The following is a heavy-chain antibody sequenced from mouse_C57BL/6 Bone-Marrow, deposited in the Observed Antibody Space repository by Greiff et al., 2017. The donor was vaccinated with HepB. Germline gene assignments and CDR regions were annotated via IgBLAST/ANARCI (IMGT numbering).Heavy chain of an antibody. CDR2: IYPRSGNT. D-gene: IGHD1-1*01. V-gene: IGHV1-81*01. CDR1: GYTFTSYG. CDR3: ARSGLLLRLGPAY. J-gene: IGHJ3*01. Sequence: QVQLQQSGAELARPGASVELSCKASGYTFTSYGISWVKQRTGQGLEWIGEIYPRSGNTYYNEKFKGKATLTADKSSSTAYMELRSLTSEDSAVYFCARSGLLLRLGPAYWGQGTLVTVSA.